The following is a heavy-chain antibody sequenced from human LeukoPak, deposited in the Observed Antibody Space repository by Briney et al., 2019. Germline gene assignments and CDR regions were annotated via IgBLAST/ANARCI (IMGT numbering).Heavy chain of an antibody. J-gene: IGHJ4*02. V-gene: IGHV3-49*04. CDR2: IGSKAYGATT. CDR3: PTNRSSPVPNEY. Sequence: GGSLRLSCAASGFTFSSYAMSWVRPAPGKGLEWVSFIGSKAYGATTRYAASVRGRFTISSDDSEIIAYLQMNSLKVDEPVGYYVPTNRSSPVPNEYWGQG. CDR1: GFTFSSYA. D-gene: IGHD3-10*02.